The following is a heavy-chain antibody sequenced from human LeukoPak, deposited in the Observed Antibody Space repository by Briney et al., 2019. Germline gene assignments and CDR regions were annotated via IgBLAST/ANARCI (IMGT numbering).Heavy chain of an antibody. CDR2: INPNSGGT. CDR3: ASHRDIVVVPAAHNYYYYYYMDV. J-gene: IGHJ6*03. D-gene: IGHD2-2*01. Sequence: GASVKVSCKASGYTFTGYYIHWVRQAPGQGLEWMGWINPNSGGTNYPQKFQGRVTMTRDTSITTAYMELSSLISDDTAVYYCASHRDIVVVPAAHNYYYYYYMDVWGKGTTVTVSS. CDR1: GYTFTGYY. V-gene: IGHV1-2*02.